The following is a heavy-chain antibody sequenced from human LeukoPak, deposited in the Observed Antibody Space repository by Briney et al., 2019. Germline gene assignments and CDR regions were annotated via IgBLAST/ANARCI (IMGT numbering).Heavy chain of an antibody. Sequence: SGTLSLTCTVSGGSISSYYWSWIGQPPGKRLEWIGYIYYSGSTNYNPSLKSRVTISVDTSKNQFSLKLSSVTAADTAVYYCARISGYSSGWYPSIIDYWGQGTLVTVSS. CDR2: IYYSGST. CDR3: ARISGYSSGWYPSIIDY. CDR1: GGSISSYY. J-gene: IGHJ4*02. D-gene: IGHD6-19*01. V-gene: IGHV4-59*01.